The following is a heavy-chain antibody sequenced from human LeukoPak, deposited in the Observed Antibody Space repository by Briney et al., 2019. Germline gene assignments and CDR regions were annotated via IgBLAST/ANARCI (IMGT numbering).Heavy chain of an antibody. Sequence: GASVKASCKASGYTFTGYYMHWVRQAPGQGLEWMGWINPNSGGTNYAQKFQGRVTMTRDTSISTAYMELSRLRSDDTAVYYCARDRAALGPREFDPWGQGTLVTVSS. CDR3: ARDRAALGPREFDP. CDR1: GYTFTGYY. J-gene: IGHJ5*02. D-gene: IGHD3-16*01. V-gene: IGHV1-2*02. CDR2: INPNSGGT.